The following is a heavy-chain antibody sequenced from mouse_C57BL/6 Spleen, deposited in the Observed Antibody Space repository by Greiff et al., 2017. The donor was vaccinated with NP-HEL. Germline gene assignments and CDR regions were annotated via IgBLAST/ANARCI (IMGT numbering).Heavy chain of an antibody. V-gene: IGHV1-42*01. CDR3: ARVYGYDGAWFAY. J-gene: IGHJ3*01. D-gene: IGHD2-2*01. CDR2: INPSTGGT. Sequence: VHVKQSGPELVKPGASVKISCKASGYSFTGYYMNWVKQSPEKSLEWIGEINPSTGGTTYNQKFKAKATLTVDKSSSTAYMQLKSLTSEDSAVYYCARVYGYDGAWFAYWGQGTLVTVSA. CDR1: GYSFTGYY.